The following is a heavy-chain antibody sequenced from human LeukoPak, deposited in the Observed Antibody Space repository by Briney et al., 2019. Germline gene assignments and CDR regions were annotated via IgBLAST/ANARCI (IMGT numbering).Heavy chain of an antibody. D-gene: IGHD5-24*01. Sequence: PGGSLRLSCAASGFTFSNAWMSWVRQAPGKGLEWVGRIKTKTDGRTTDCAAPVKGRFTISRDDSKNTLYLQMNSLKTEDTAVYYCTTVERWLLRSSPYWGQGTLVTVSS. J-gene: IGHJ4*02. CDR2: IKTKTDGRTT. V-gene: IGHV3-15*01. CDR1: GFTFSNAW. CDR3: TTVERWLLRSSPY.